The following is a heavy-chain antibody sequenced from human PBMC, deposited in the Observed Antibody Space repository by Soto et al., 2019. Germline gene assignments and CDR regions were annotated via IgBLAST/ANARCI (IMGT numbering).Heavy chain of an antibody. J-gene: IGHJ4*02. D-gene: IGHD3-22*01. Sequence: QEQLLQSGAEVKTPGSSVKVSCKDSGGLFSSYAISWVRQAPGHGLEWMGGIIPVFGTPYYAQNFQDRVTITADESANTADMELNSLQSADTALYYCARGGSGYVWFNEYWGQGTLVTVSS. CDR3: ARGGSGYVWFNEY. CDR2: IIPVFGTP. CDR1: GGLFSSYA. V-gene: IGHV1-69*01.